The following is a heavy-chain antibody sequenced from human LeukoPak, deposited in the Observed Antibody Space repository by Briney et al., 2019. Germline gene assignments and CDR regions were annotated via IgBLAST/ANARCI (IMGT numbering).Heavy chain of an antibody. Sequence: GASVKVSCKASGYTFTGYYMHWVRQAPGQGLEWMGWINPNSGGTNYAQKFQGRVTMTRDTSISTAYMELSRLRSDDTAVYYCARDGEQWLVKGDSRGGYYYYGMDVWGQGTTVTVSS. D-gene: IGHD6-19*01. CDR2: INPNSGGT. J-gene: IGHJ6*02. CDR3: ARDGEQWLVKGDSRGGYYYYGMDV. CDR1: GYTFTGYY. V-gene: IGHV1-2*02.